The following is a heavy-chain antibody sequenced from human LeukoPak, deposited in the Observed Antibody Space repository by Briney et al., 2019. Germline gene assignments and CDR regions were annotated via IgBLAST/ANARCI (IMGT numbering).Heavy chain of an antibody. V-gene: IGHV3-21*01. CDR3: ARGLQYNDAFDF. CDR2: ISIASTHI. D-gene: IGHD1-1*01. Sequence: GGSLRLSCAASGFTFSNFNMNWVRQAPGKGLEWVSTISIASTHILYADSVKGRFTISRDKAKNSLFLQMNSLRVEDTAVYYCARGLQYNDAFDFWGQGTMVTVSS. J-gene: IGHJ3*01. CDR1: GFTFSNFN.